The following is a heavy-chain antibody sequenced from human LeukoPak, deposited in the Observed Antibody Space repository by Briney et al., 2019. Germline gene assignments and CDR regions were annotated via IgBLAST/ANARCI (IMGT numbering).Heavy chain of an antibody. CDR2: ISSTGGSP. J-gene: IGHJ6*03. CDR1: GITFSSYG. V-gene: IGHV3-23*01. CDR3: AKNGDRGAYCRGGGRYPYYYYYMDV. Sequence: GGSLRLSCAASGITFSSYGMSWVRQAPGKGLEWVSAISSTGGSPYYADSVKGRFTVSRDNSKNTLYLQMNSLRAEDTAIYYCAKNGDRGAYCRGGGRYPYYYYYMDVWGTGTTVTISS. D-gene: IGHD2-15*01.